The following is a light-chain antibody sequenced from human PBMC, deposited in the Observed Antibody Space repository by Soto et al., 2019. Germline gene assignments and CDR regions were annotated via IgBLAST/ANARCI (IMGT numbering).Light chain of an antibody. CDR2: DAS. CDR1: QSVSSY. CDR3: QQRSNWPRT. V-gene: IGKV3-11*01. J-gene: IGKJ3*01. Sequence: EIVLTQSPATLSLSPGERATLSCRASQSVSSYLAWYQQKPGQAPRLLIYDASNRATGIPARFSGSGSGTDFPLTISSLEPEDFAVYYCQQRSNWPRTFGPGTKVDLK.